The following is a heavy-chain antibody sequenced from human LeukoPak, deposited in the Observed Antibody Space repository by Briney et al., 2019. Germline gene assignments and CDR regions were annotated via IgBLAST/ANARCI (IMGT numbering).Heavy chain of an antibody. V-gene: IGHV3-23*01. J-gene: IGHJ4*02. CDR2: ISGSGGST. D-gene: IGHD3-22*01. CDR3: AAYYYDSSGYWPFDY. Sequence: GRSLRLSCAASGFTFSSYAMSCVRQAPGKGLEWVSAISGSGGSTYYADSVKGRFTISRDNSKNTLYLQMNSLRDDDTAVYYCAAYYYDSSGYWPFDYWGQGTLVTVSS. CDR1: GFTFSSYA.